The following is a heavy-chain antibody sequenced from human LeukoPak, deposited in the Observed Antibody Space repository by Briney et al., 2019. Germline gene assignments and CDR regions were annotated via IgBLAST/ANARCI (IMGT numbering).Heavy chain of an antibody. J-gene: IGHJ6*02. CDR3: ARVGGILRYFYWLRRAPNYYYYGMDV. CDR1: GYTFTSYG. V-gene: IGHV1-18*01. D-gene: IGHD3-9*01. Sequence: ASVKVSCKASGYTFTSYGISWVRQAPGQGLEWMGWISAHNGNTNYAQKLQGRVTMTTDTSTSTAYMELRSLRSDDTAVYYCARVGGILRYFYWLRRAPNYYYYGMDVWGQGTTVTVSS. CDR2: ISAHNGNT.